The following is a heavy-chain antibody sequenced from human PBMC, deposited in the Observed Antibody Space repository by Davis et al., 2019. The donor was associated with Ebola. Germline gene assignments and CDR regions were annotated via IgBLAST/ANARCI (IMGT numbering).Heavy chain of an antibody. V-gene: IGHV3-53*04. D-gene: IGHD3-10*01. CDR2: LYSGDTT. Sequence: GESLKISCAASGLTVRSSHMSWVRQAPGKGLEWVSVLYSGDTTYYSESVKGRFTVSRHNSKNTLYLQMNSLRPEDTAMYYCARTTGDYYGTGWFDAWGQGTLVTVSS. CDR3: ARTTGDYYGTGWFDA. J-gene: IGHJ5*02. CDR1: GLTVRSSH.